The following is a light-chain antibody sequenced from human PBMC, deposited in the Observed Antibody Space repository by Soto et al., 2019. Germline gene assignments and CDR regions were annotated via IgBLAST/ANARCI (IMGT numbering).Light chain of an antibody. Sequence: DIQMTQPSSTLSASVGDRVTITCRASQSISSWLAWYQQKPGKAPKLLIYKASTLDLGVPSRFSGSGSGTDFTLTISSLQPEDLCTYYCQQSYTSPVTFGGGTKVDI. V-gene: IGKV1-5*03. CDR1: QSISSW. J-gene: IGKJ4*01. CDR3: QQSYTSPVT. CDR2: KAS.